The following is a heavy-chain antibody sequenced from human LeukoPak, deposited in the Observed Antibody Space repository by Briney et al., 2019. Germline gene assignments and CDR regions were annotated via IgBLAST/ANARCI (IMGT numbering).Heavy chain of an antibody. Sequence: GGSLRLSCAASGFTFSSYAMSWVRQAPGKGLEWVSYISSSGDTIYYADSVKGRFTISRDNAKNSLYLQMNSLRAEDTAVYYCARALGSGSYLPFDYWGQGPLVTVSS. CDR3: ARALGSGSYLPFDY. V-gene: IGHV3-48*04. CDR2: ISSSGDTI. J-gene: IGHJ4*02. CDR1: GFTFSSYA. D-gene: IGHD1-26*01.